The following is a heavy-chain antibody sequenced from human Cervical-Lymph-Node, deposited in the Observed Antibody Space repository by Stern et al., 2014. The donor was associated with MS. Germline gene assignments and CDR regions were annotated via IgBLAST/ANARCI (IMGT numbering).Heavy chain of an antibody. Sequence: QVQLVQSGAEVRKPGSSVKVSCKASGGTFSNSGISWVRQAPGQGLEWIAGIIPLFGTTHYAPQFQGRVTITDDHTTRTCLYELRSLTSDDTAVYYCARDLGVGPTAYWGQGTLVTVSS. CDR2: IIPLFGTT. V-gene: IGHV1-69*01. D-gene: IGHD1-26*01. CDR3: ARDLGVGPTAY. CDR1: GGTFSNSG. J-gene: IGHJ4*02.